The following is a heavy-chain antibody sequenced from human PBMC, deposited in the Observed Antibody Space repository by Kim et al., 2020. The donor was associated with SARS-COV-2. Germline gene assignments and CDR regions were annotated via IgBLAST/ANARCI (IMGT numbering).Heavy chain of an antibody. CDR3: ARLSVVYLVGRDCFDP. Sequence: GGSLRLSCAASGFTFTNYAMNLVRQAPGKGLEWVPAVSGSGGSTYYADSVKGRFTISRDNSKNTLLQQMNSPRGEDTAVYYCARLSVVYLVGRDCFDPWG. CDR1: GFTFTNYA. D-gene: IGHD2-15*01. V-gene: IGHV3-23*01. CDR2: VSGSGGST. J-gene: IGHJ5*02.